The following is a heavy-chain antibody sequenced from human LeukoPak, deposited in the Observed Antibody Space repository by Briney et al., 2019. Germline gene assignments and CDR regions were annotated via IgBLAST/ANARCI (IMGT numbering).Heavy chain of an antibody. CDR1: GFTFSSFS. CDR2: ISGSSSIK. CDR3: ARVRGNGWYFDL. D-gene: IGHD4-23*01. Sequence: PRGSLRLSRAASGFTFSSFSMNWVRQAPGKGLEWVSYISGSSSIKCYADSVKGRFTISRDNAKTSLYLQINSLRDDDTAVYYCARVRGNGWYFDLWGRGTLVTVSS. V-gene: IGHV3-48*02. J-gene: IGHJ2*01.